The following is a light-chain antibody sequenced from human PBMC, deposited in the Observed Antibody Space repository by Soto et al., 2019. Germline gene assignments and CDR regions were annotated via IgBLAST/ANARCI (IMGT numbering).Light chain of an antibody. J-gene: IGKJ1*01. CDR2: AAS. CDR1: QNIGVY. V-gene: IGKV1-39*01. Sequence: DIQMPQSPSSLSASVGDRVTITCRASQNIGVYLNWYQKKPGKAPKLLIHAASSLHSGVPSTFSGSGSGTDFALTISSLQPEGFATYYCHQTAANPGTVGQGNKGEIK. CDR3: HQTAANPGT.